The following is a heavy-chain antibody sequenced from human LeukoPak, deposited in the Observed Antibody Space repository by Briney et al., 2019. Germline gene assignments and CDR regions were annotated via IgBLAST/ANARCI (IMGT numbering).Heavy chain of an antibody. CDR1: GGSISSYS. V-gene: IGHV4-59*01. J-gene: IGHJ4*02. Sequence: SETASLTCTVSGGSISSYSWSWIRQPPGKGLEWIGYIYYSGTTKYNPSLKSRVTILVDASKNQFSLKLSSVTAADTAVYYCARDLGSGSYFPFDYWGQGTLVTVSS. D-gene: IGHD3-10*01. CDR2: IYYSGTT. CDR3: ARDLGSGSYFPFDY.